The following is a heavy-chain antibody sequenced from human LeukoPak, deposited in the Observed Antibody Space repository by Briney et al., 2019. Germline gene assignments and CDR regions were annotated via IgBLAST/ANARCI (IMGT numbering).Heavy chain of an antibody. CDR1: GGSFSGYY. D-gene: IGHD5-24*01. J-gene: IGHJ6*03. CDR3: AREGRYRYGYNEYHSYMDI. Sequence: SETLSLTCAVYGGSFSGYYWSWIRQPPGKGLEWIGYIYYSGSTNYNPSLKSRVTISVDTSKNQFSLKLSSVTAAETAVYYCAREGRYRYGYNEYHSYMDIWGKGTTVTVPS. V-gene: IGHV4-59*01. CDR2: IYYSGST.